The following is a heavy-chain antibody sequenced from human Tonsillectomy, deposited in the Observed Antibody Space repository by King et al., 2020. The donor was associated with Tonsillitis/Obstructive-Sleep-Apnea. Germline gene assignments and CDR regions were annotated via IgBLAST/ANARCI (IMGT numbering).Heavy chain of an antibody. D-gene: IGHD3-9*01. CDR3: AIPPTLTGPGGY. Sequence: VQLVESGGGLVQPGGSLRLSCAASGFTFSNYAMSWVRLAPGKGLEWVSTISAGGGSSYYADSVKGRFTISSDNSKNTLYLQMNSLRPEDTALYYCAIPPTLTGPGGYWGQGTLVTVSS. CDR1: GFTFSNYA. J-gene: IGHJ4*02. V-gene: IGHV3-23*04. CDR2: ISAGGGSS.